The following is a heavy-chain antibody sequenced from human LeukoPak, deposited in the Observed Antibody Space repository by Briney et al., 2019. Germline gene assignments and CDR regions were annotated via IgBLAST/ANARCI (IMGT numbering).Heavy chain of an antibody. CDR2: INHSGST. CDR1: GGSFSGYY. Sequence: SETLSLTCAVYGGSFSGYYWSWIRQPPGKGLEWIGEINHSGSTNYNPSLKSRVTISVDTSKNQFSLKLSSVTAADTAVYYCARDGYNYVHRYWGQGTLVTVSS. J-gene: IGHJ4*02. CDR3: ARDGYNYVHRY. V-gene: IGHV4-34*01. D-gene: IGHD5-24*01.